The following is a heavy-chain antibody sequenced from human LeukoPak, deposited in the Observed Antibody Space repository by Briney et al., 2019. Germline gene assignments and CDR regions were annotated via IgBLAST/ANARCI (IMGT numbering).Heavy chain of an antibody. V-gene: IGHV1-2*02. CDR3: ARGDILTGYYRAVDY. CDR2: INPNSGGT. D-gene: IGHD3-9*01. Sequence: ASVKGSCKASGYTFTGYYMHWVRQAPGQGLEWMGWINPNSGGTNYAQKFQGRVTMTRDTSISTAYMELSRLRSDDTAVYYCARGDILTGYYRAVDYWGQGTLVTVSS. CDR1: GYTFTGYY. J-gene: IGHJ4*02.